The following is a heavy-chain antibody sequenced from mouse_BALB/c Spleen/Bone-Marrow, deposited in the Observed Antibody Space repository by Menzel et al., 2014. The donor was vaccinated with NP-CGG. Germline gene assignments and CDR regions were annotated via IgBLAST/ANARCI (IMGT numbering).Heavy chain of an antibody. CDR3: ARRLTGTLYFDY. V-gene: IGHV1-54*03. CDR2: INPGSGAT. J-gene: IGHJ2*01. CDR1: GYAFTNYL. D-gene: IGHD4-1*01. Sequence: VQGVESGAELVRPGTSAKVSCKAFGYAFTNYLIEWVKQRPGQGLEWIGVINPGSGATNYNENFKGKATLTADKSSSTPYMQLSSLTSDDSAVYFCARRLTGTLYFDYWGQGTTLTVPS.